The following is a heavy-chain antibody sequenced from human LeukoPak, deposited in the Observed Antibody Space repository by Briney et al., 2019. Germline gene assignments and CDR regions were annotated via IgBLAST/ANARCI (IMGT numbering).Heavy chain of an antibody. J-gene: IGHJ3*02. CDR2: IYYSGST. D-gene: IGHD5-18*01. CDR3: ARHSYGEPNDAFDI. V-gene: IGHV4-61*01. Sequence: PSETLSLTCTVSGYSISSGYYWGWIRQPPGKGLEWIGYIYYSGSTNYNPSLKSRVTISVDTSKNQFSLKLSSVTAADTAVYYCARHSYGEPNDAFDIWGQGTMVTVSS. CDR1: GYSISSGYY.